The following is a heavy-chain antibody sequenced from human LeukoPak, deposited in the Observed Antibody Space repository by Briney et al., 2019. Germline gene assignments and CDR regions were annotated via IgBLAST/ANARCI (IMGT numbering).Heavy chain of an antibody. V-gene: IGHV4-34*01. D-gene: IGHD1-20*01. CDR1: GGSFSGYY. J-gene: IGHJ6*02. Sequence: SETLSLTCAVYGGSFSGYYWSWIRQPPGKGLEWIGEVNHSGSSNYNPSLKSRVTISVDTSKNQFSLKLSSVTAADTAVYYCARDITGKRPYYYYYGMDVWGQGTTVTVSS. CDR2: VNHSGSS. CDR3: ARDITGKRPYYYYYGMDV.